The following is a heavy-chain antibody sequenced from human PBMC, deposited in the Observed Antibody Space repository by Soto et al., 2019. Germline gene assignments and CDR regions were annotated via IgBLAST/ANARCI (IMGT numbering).Heavy chain of an antibody. V-gene: IGHV2-5*01. D-gene: IGHD6-19*01. CDR3: AHRLGWGFDY. Sequence: QITLKKSGPPLVKPTQTLTLTCTFSGFSLSTSGVGVGWIRQPPGKALEWLALIYWNDDKRYRPSLKSRLTNTKDTSNNQVVLTMTNMHPVDPPTYFCAHRLGWGFDYWGQVTLVTVSS. J-gene: IGHJ4*02. CDR2: IYWNDDK. CDR1: GFSLSTSGVG.